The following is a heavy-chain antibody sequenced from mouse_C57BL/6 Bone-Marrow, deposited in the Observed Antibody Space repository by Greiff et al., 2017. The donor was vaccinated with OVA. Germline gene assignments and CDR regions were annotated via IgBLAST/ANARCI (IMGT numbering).Heavy chain of an antibody. Sequence: EVQVVESGPVLVKPGASVKMSCKASGYTFTDYYMNWVKQSHGKSLEWIGVINPYNGGTSYNQKFKGKATLTVDKSSSTAYMELNSLTSEDSAVYYCARAMDDWGQGTSVTVSS. CDR2: INPYNGGT. J-gene: IGHJ4*01. CDR1: GYTFTDYY. CDR3: ARAMDD. V-gene: IGHV1-19*01.